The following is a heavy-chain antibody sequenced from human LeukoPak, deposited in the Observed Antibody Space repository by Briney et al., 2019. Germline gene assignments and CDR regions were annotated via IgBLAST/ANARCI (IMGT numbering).Heavy chain of an antibody. J-gene: IGHJ4*02. CDR2: ITDSGINT. CDR3: AKGTLGSCSGASCYPLDY. V-gene: IGHV3-23*01. Sequence: PGASLRLSCAASGFTFSSYSMAWVRQAPVKGLEWVSVITDSGINTYYTDSVKGRYTISRDNSKNTLYLQMNSLRAEDTVVYYCAKGTLGSCSGASCYPLDYWGQGTLVTVSS. D-gene: IGHD2-15*01. CDR1: GFTFSSYS.